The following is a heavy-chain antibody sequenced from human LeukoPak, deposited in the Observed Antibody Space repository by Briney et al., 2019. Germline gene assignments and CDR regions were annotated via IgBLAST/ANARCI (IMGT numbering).Heavy chain of an antibody. Sequence: PGRSLRLSCAASGFTFDDYAMHWVRQAPGKGLEWVSGISWNSGSIGYADSVKGRFTISRDNAKNSLYLQMNSLRAEDMALYYCAKDSSGEGEFYFDYWGQGTLVTVSS. D-gene: IGHD3-16*01. CDR3: AKDSSGEGEFYFDY. CDR2: ISWNSGSI. J-gene: IGHJ4*02. CDR1: GFTFDDYA. V-gene: IGHV3-9*03.